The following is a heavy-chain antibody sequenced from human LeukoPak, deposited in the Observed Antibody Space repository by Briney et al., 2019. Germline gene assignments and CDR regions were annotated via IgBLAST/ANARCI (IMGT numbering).Heavy chain of an antibody. CDR1: GGSFSGYY. D-gene: IGHD3-22*01. J-gene: IGHJ5*02. V-gene: IGHV4-34*01. CDR3: ASPKDYYDSSGFLS. Sequence: SETLSLTCAVYGGSFSGYYWSWIRQPPGKGLEWIGEINHSGSTNYNPSIKSRVTISVDTSKNQFSLKLSSVTAADTAVYYCASPKDYYDSSGFLSWGQGTLVTVSS. CDR2: INHSGST.